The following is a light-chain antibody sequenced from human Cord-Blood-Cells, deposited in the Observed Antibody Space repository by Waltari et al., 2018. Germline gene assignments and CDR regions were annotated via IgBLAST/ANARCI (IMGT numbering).Light chain of an antibody. CDR1: SRDGGSYNL. Sequence: QSALTQPASVSGSPGQSITISCTGTSRDGGSYNLVSWYQQYPGKAPKLMIYEGSKRPSGVSNRFSGSKSGNTASLTISGLQAEDEADYYCCSYAGSSTWVFGGGTKLTVL. CDR2: EGS. V-gene: IGLV2-23*01. CDR3: CSYAGSSTWV. J-gene: IGLJ3*02.